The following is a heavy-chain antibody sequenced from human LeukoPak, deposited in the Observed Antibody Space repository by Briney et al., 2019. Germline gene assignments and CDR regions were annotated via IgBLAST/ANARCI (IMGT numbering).Heavy chain of an antibody. V-gene: IGHV3-33*01. CDR3: ARISLAPSDNFDS. CDR2: IWYDGSNK. Sequence: GGSLRLSCAASGFTFSSYGMHWVRQAPGKGLEWVAVIWYDGSNKYYADSVRGRFAISRDDSKNTLYLQMNSLRAEDTAVYYCARISLAPSDNFDSWGQGTLVTVSS. CDR1: GFTFSSYG. D-gene: IGHD1-1*01. J-gene: IGHJ4*02.